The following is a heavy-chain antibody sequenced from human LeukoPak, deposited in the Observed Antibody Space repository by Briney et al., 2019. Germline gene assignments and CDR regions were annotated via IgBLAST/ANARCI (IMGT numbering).Heavy chain of an antibody. CDR2: LKEDGSQI. CDR3: ARIGYSSSSFDF. J-gene: IGHJ4*02. CDR1: GFIFSRYW. V-gene: IGHV3-7*01. Sequence: GGSLRLSCAASGFIFSRYWMSWVRQAPGKGLEWVANLKEDGSQIYSVDSVKGRFSISRDNARNSLYLQMNSLRAEDTAVYYCARIGYSSSSFDFWGQGILVTVSS. D-gene: IGHD6-6*01.